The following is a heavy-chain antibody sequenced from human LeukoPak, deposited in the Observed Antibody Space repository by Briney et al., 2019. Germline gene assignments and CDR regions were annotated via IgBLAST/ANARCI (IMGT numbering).Heavy chain of an antibody. CDR3: ARGFRGDNFDY. J-gene: IGHJ4*02. CDR1: GFTFSSYA. V-gene: IGHV3-23*01. CDR2: ISGSGGST. D-gene: IGHD7-27*01. Sequence: GGSLRLSCAASGFTFSSYAMSWVRQAPGKGLEWVSAISGSGGSTYYADSVKGRFTISRDNSKNTLYLQMNSLRAEDTAVYFCARGFRGDNFDYWGQGTLVTVSS.